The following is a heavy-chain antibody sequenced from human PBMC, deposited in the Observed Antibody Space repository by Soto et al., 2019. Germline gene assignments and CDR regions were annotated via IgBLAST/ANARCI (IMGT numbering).Heavy chain of an antibody. CDR2: ISYDGSNK. Sequence: GGSLRLSCAASGFTFSSYAMHWVRQAPGKGLEWVAVISYDGSNKYYADSVKGRFTISRDNSKNTLYLQMNSLRAEDTAVYYCASGRIAVAGIGNYYYGMDVWGQGTTVTVS. V-gene: IGHV3-30-3*01. J-gene: IGHJ6*02. CDR1: GFTFSSYA. D-gene: IGHD6-19*01. CDR3: ASGRIAVAGIGNYYYGMDV.